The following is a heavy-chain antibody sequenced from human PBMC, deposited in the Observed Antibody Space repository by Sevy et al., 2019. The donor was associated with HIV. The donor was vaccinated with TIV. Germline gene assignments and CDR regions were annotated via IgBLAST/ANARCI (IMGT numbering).Heavy chain of an antibody. CDR1: GFSISDYY. CDR3: ARDHVEDGDLGDYYYAMDV. D-gene: IGHD4-17*01. J-gene: IGHJ6*02. CDR2: ISSNSDTI. Sequence: GESLKISCAASGFSISDYYMSWIRQAPGKGPQWISYISSNSDTIYYTNSVKGRFTISRDNAKNSLYLQMSSLRAEDTAIYYCARDHVEDGDLGDYYYAMDVWGRGTTVTVSS. V-gene: IGHV3-11*01.